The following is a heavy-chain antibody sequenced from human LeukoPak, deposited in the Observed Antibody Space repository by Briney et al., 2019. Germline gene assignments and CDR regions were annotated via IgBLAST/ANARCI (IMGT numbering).Heavy chain of an antibody. Sequence: GASVKVSCKVSGYTLTEFSMHWVRQAPGKGLEWMGGFDPEDGETIYAQKFQGRITMTEDTSTDTAYMELSSLRSEDTAVYYCATHSSGYYYVNPLWQHWGQGTLVTVSS. J-gene: IGHJ1*01. CDR1: GYTLTEFS. CDR3: ATHSSGYYYVNPLWQH. CDR2: FDPEDGET. D-gene: IGHD3-22*01. V-gene: IGHV1-24*01.